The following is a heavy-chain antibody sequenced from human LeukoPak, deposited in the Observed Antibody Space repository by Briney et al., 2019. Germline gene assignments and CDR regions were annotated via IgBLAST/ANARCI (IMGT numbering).Heavy chain of an antibody. CDR2: IYSSGNT. Sequence: PSETLSLTCTVSGGSISNYYWSWVRQPPGKGLEWIGRIYSSGNTNYNPSLKSRLNLSVDTSKTQFSLRLSSVTAADTAVYYCAREDSGSYYNYYYFYMDVWGKGTTVTIS. CDR1: GGSISNYY. D-gene: IGHD3-10*01. CDR3: AREDSGSYYNYYYFYMDV. V-gene: IGHV4-4*07. J-gene: IGHJ6*03.